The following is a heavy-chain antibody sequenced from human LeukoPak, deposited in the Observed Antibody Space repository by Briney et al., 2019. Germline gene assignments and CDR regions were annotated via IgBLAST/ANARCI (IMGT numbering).Heavy chain of an antibody. D-gene: IGHD3-10*01. CDR3: ARTYYSGSGTYQRWFDP. CDR2: IYSGGTT. Sequence: GGSLRLSCAASGFTFSNAWISWVRQAPGQELEWVSIIYSGGTTHYADSVKGRFTISRDNTKNTLYLQMDSLRAEDTAVYYCARTYYSGSGTYQRWFDPWGQGTLVTVSS. CDR1: GFTFSNAW. J-gene: IGHJ5*02. V-gene: IGHV3-53*01.